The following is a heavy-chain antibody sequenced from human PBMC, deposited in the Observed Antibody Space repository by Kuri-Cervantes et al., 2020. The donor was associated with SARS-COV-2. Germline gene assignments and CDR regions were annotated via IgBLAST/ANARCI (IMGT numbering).Heavy chain of an antibody. CDR1: GYTFTSYG. CDR3: ATHDSRGYYYDY. J-gene: IGHJ4*02. Sequence: VSVKVSCKASGYTFTSYGISWVRQAPGQGLEWMGWISGYNGDTEYAQILQGRVTMTTDTSTSTAYMELRSLTYGDTAVYYCATHDSRGYYYDYWGQGTLVTVSS. CDR2: ISGYNGDT. D-gene: IGHD3-22*01. V-gene: IGHV1-18*01.